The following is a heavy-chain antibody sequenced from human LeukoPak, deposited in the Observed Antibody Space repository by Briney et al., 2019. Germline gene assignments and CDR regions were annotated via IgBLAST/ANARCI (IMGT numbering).Heavy chain of an antibody. CDR1: GYSISSGYY. D-gene: IGHD6-13*01. Sequence: SETLSLTCAVSGYSISSGYYWGWIRQPPGKGLEWIGSIYHSGSTNYNPSLKSRVTISVDTSKNQFSLKLSSVTAADTAVYYCAAAAGTRYFDYWGQGTLVTVSS. CDR2: IYHSGST. J-gene: IGHJ4*02. V-gene: IGHV4-38-2*01. CDR3: AAAAGTRYFDY.